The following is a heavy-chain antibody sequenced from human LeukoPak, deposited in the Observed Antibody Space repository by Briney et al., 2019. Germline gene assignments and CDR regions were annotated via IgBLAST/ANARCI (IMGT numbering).Heavy chain of an antibody. CDR2: IYYSGST. J-gene: IGHJ6*02. D-gene: IGHD6-13*01. CDR1: GGSISSYY. Sequence: SETLSLTCTVSGGSISSYYWSWIRQPPGKGLEWIGYIYYSGSTNYNPSLKSRVTISVDTSKNQFSLKLSSVTAADTAVYYCARGSSSWYPSNKGYYYYYGMDVWGQGTTVTVSS. CDR3: ARGSSSWYPSNKGYYYYYGMDV. V-gene: IGHV4-59*01.